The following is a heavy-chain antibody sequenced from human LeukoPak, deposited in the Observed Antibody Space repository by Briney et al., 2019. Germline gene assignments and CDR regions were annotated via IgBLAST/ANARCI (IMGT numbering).Heavy chain of an antibody. J-gene: IGHJ4*02. V-gene: IGHV3-7*01. CDR3: VAGSGWRFDY. D-gene: IGHD6-19*01. Sequence: QPGGSLRLSCAASGFTFSTHWMNWVRQAPGKGLEWVANIRKDGNEKLYVDSVKGRFTISRDNAKNSLYLQMDSLRAEDTAVYYCVAGSGWRFDYWGQGTLVTVSS. CDR1: GFTFSTHW. CDR2: IRKDGNEK.